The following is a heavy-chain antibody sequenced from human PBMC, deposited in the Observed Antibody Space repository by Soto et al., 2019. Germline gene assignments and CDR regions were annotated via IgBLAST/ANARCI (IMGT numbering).Heavy chain of an antibody. Sequence: SVKVSCKASGGTFSSYAISWVRQAPGQGLEWMGGIIPMFGTANYAQKFQGRVMITRDTSTSTAYMELSSLRSEDTAVYYCARVINCSGGSCYFYSDYYGMDVWGQGTTVTVSS. CDR3: ARVINCSGGSCYFYSDYYGMDV. CDR2: IIPMFGTA. CDR1: GGTFSSYA. J-gene: IGHJ6*02. D-gene: IGHD2-15*01. V-gene: IGHV1-69*05.